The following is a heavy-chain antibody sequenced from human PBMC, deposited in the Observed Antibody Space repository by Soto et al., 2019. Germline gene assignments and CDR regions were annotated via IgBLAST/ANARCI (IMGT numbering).Heavy chain of an antibody. D-gene: IGHD6-13*01. CDR1: GGSISSRNW. J-gene: IGHJ6*02. CDR2: IYHSGST. V-gene: IGHV4-4*02. Sequence: SETLYITCAFSGGSISSRNWWTHVRHPPGKGLECIGEIYHSGSTNYNPSFKSRVTISVDKSKNQFSLKLSSVTAADTAVYYCARVRSWYYYYGMDVWGQGTTVT. CDR3: ARVRSWYYYYGMDV.